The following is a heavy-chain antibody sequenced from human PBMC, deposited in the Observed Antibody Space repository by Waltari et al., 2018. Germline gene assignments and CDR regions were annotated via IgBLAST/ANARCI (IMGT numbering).Heavy chain of an antibody. CDR3: ARHRDIVATMFDY. D-gene: IGHD5-12*01. J-gene: IGHJ4*02. V-gene: IGHV4-39*01. Sequence: QLQLEESGPGLVKPSETLSLTCTVSGGSISSTNYYWGWIRQPPGKGLEWIGTIYYSGTTYYPPSLKSRVTISVDTSKNQFSLKLSSVTAADTAVYYCARHRDIVATMFDYWGQGTLVTVSS. CDR2: IYYSGTT. CDR1: GGSISSTNYY.